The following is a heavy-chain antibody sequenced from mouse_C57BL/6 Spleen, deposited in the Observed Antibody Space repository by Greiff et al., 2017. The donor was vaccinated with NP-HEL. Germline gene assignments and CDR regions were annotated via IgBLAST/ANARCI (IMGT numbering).Heavy chain of an antibody. Sequence: EVQVVESGGGLVKPGGSLKLSCAASGFTFSDYGMHWVRQAPEKGLEWVAYISSGSSTIYYADTVKGRFTISRDNAKNNLFLQMTSLRSEDTAMYYCARGAGTEVDYWGQGTTLTVSS. V-gene: IGHV5-17*01. CDR2: ISSGSSTI. J-gene: IGHJ2*01. CDR3: ARGAGTEVDY. D-gene: IGHD4-1*01. CDR1: GFTFSDYG.